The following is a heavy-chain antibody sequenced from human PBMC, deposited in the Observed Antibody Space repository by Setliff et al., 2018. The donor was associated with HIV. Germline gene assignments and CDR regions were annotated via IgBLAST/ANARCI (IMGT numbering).Heavy chain of an antibody. V-gene: IGHV4-34*01. J-gene: IGHJ4*02. D-gene: IGHD3-10*01. Sequence: SETLSLTCAVYGESFSGYYWSWIRQPPGKGLEWIGEIHHSYSTTYNPSPESRVTISVDTSKNQFSLKLSSVTAADTAVYYCARGGGITWRSYSFDYWGQGTLVTVSS. CDR2: IHHSYST. CDR1: GESFSGYY. CDR3: ARGGGITWRSYSFDY.